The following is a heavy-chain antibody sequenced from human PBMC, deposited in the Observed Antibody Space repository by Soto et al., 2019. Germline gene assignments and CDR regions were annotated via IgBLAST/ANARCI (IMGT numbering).Heavy chain of an antibody. D-gene: IGHD6-19*01. CDR3: AADLLQQCLAPLYYCYCMDG. J-gene: IGHJ6*04. CDR2: SVVGSGNT. V-gene: IGHV1-58*01. Sequence: GASVKVSCKASGFTFTSSAVQWVRQARGQRLEWIGWSVVGSGNTNYAQKFQERVTITRDMSTSTAYMELSSLRSEDTAVYYCAADLLQQCLAPLYYCYCMDGWGKGTKVTV. CDR1: GFTFTSSA.